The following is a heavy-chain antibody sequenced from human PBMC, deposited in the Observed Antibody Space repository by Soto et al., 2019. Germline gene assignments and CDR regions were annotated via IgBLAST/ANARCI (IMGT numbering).Heavy chain of an antibody. J-gene: IGHJ6*02. CDR3: AREDGYCSSTSCYEPRGVVATLIYYYYGMDV. V-gene: IGHV1-69*04. CDR1: GGTFSSYT. CDR2: IIPILGIA. D-gene: IGHD2-2*01. Sequence: SVKVSCKASGGTFSSYTISWVRQAPGQGLEWMGRIIPILGIANYAQKFQGRVTITADKSTSTAYMELSSLRSEDTAVYYCAREDGYCSSTSCYEPRGVVATLIYYYYGMDVWG.